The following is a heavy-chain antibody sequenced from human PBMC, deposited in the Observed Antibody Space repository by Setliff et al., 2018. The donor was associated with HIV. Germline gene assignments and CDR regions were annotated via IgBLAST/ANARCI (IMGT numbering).Heavy chain of an antibody. CDR2: ISATTGDT. CDR1: GFTFSTYA. V-gene: IGHV3-23*01. J-gene: IGHJ3*02. D-gene: IGHD7-27*01. Sequence: GGSLRLSCAASGFTFSTYAMSWVRQAPGRGLEWVSAISATTGDTYYADSVKGRFTISRDNSKNTLYLQMNSLRAEDTAVYYCILLGMHGAFDIWGQGTMVTVSS. CDR3: ILLGMHGAFDI.